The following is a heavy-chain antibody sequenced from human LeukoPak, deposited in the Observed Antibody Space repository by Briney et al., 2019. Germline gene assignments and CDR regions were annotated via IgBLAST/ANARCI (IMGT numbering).Heavy chain of an antibody. V-gene: IGHV3-30*18. CDR2: MSFDGSNK. J-gene: IGHJ5*02. CDR3: AKATSGNEDVSEAGGGWFDP. Sequence: GGSLRLSCATSGFTFSNYGMHWVRQAPGKGLEWVAVMSFDGSNKFYSDSLKGRFTTSRDNSKNTLHLQMESLRPDDTGVYYCAKATSGNEDVSEAGGGWFDPWGQGTLVTVSS. CDR1: GFTFSNYG. D-gene: IGHD2-2*01.